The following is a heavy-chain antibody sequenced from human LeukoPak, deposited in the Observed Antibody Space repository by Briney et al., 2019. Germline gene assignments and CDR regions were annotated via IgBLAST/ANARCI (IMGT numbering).Heavy chain of an antibody. Sequence: GGSLRLSCAASGFTFSSYGMHWVRQAPGKGLEWVAVISYDGSNKYYADSVKGRFTISRDNSKNTLYLQMNSLRAEDTAVYYCAKGLWYYYDSSGYVDYWGQGTLVTVSS. V-gene: IGHV3-30*18. J-gene: IGHJ4*02. CDR3: AKGLWYYYDSSGYVDY. CDR2: ISYDGSNK. D-gene: IGHD3-22*01. CDR1: GFTFSSYG.